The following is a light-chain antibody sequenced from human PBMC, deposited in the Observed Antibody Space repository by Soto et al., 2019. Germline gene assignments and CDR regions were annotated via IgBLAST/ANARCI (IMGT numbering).Light chain of an antibody. CDR3: HHSNRSSST. V-gene: IGKV1-5*01. J-gene: IGKJ1*01. Sequence: DIQMTQSPSTLSTSIGDRVTITCRASQSISSWLAWYQQKPGKAPKLLIYDASSLESGVPSRFSGSGSGTEFTLTISSLQPDDFATYYCHHSNRSSSTVGQGTKVEI. CDR2: DAS. CDR1: QSISSW.